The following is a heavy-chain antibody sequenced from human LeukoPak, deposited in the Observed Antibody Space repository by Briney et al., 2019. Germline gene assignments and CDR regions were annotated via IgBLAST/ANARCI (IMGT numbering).Heavy chain of an antibody. J-gene: IGHJ4*02. CDR2: IIPIFGTA. V-gene: IGHV1-69*13. CDR3: AKGYSSSWYYFDY. CDR1: GGTFSSYA. Sequence: GASVKVSCKASGGTFSSYAISWVRQAPGQGLEWMGGIIPIFGTANYAQKFQGRVTITADESTSTAYMELSSLRAEDTAVYYCAKGYSSSWYYFDYWGQGTLVTVSS. D-gene: IGHD6-13*01.